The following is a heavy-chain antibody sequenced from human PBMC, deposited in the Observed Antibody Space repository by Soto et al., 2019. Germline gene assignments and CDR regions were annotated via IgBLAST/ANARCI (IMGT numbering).Heavy chain of an antibody. Sequence: SETLSLTCTVSGGSISSSSYYWGWIRQPPGKGLEWIGSIYYSGSTYYNPSLKSRVTISVDTSKNQFSLKLSSVTAADTAVYYCARILIAAAAYFDYWGQGTLVTVSS. J-gene: IGHJ4*02. V-gene: IGHV4-39*01. D-gene: IGHD6-13*01. CDR3: ARILIAAAAYFDY. CDR1: GGSISSSSYY. CDR2: IYYSGST.